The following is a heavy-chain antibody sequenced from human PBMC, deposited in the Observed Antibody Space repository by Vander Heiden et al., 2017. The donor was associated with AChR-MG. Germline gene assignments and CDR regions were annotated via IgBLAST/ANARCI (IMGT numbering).Heavy chain of an antibody. CDR2: IIPIFGTE. Sequence: QVQLVQSGAEVKKPGSSVKVSCKASGGTFSSYAISWVRQAPGQGLEWMGGIIPIFGTETYAQKVQGRVTFTADKPTGTAYMGLGGGRSGDTAVYSWAGAAGGATSWWFDPWGQGTLVTVSS. D-gene: IGHD1-26*01. V-gene: IGHV1-69*06. CDR3: AGAAGGATSWWFDP. J-gene: IGHJ5*02. CDR1: GGTFSSYA.